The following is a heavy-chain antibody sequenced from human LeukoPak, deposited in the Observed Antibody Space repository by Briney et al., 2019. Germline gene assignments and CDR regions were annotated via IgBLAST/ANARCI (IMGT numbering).Heavy chain of an antibody. CDR2: INHSGST. J-gene: IGHJ6*02. Sequence: PSETLSLTCAVYGGSFSGYYWSWIRQPPGKGLEWIGEINHSGSTNYNPSLKSRVTISVDTSKNQLSLKLSSVTAADTAVYYCAGGYGGGWLNYYYGMDVWGQGTTVTVSS. D-gene: IGHD6-19*01. V-gene: IGHV4-34*01. CDR3: AGGYGGGWLNYYYGMDV. CDR1: GGSFSGYY.